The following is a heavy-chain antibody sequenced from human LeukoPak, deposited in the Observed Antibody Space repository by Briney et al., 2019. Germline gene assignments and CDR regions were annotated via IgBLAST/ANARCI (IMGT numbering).Heavy chain of an antibody. V-gene: IGHV3-7*01. Sequence: GGSLRLSCAASGFTFSSYWMSWVRRAPGKGLEWVANIKQDGSEKYYVDSVKGRFTISRDNAKNSLYLQMNSLRAEDTAVYYCARDAWIQLWLPHTYWGQGTLVTVSS. CDR2: IKQDGSEK. CDR3: ARDAWIQLWLPHTY. CDR1: GFTFSSYW. D-gene: IGHD5-18*01. J-gene: IGHJ4*02.